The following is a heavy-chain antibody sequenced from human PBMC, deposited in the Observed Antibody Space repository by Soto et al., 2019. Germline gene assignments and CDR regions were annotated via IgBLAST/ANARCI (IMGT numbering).Heavy chain of an antibody. J-gene: IGHJ5*02. CDR3: ARVFPPASLGWFDP. CDR2: INHSGST. Sequence: QVQLQQWGAGLLKPSETLSLTCAVYGGSFSGYYWSWIRQPPGKGLEWIGEINHSGSTNYNPSLKSRVTIEVDTSKNQFSLKLSSVTAADTAVYYCARVFPPASLGWFDPWGQGTLVTVSS. D-gene: IGHD2-2*01. CDR1: GGSFSGYY. V-gene: IGHV4-34*01.